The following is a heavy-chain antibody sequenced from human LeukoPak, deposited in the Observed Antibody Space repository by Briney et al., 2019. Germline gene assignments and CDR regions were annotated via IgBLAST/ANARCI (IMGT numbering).Heavy chain of an antibody. J-gene: IGHJ6*03. V-gene: IGHV1-69*13. CDR1: GGTFNSYA. CDR3: ASGSLGDGYGVGDYYQYMDV. Sequence: SVKVSCKAPGGTFNSYAISWVRQAPGQGLEWMGGIMPLFGTANYAQEFQGRVTFTADESASTAYMEVSSLRSEDTAVYYCASGSLGDGYGVGDYYQYMDVWGKGTTVTVSS. D-gene: IGHD5-24*01. CDR2: IMPLFGTA.